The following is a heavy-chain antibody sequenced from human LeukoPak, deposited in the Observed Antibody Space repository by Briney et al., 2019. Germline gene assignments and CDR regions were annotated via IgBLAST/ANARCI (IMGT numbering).Heavy chain of an antibody. CDR1: GFIFSSYG. V-gene: IGHV3-33*01. Sequence: GGSLRLSCATSGFIFSSYGMHWVRQATGKGLEWVAIIWYDGSNKYYADSVKGRFTISRDNSKNTLYLQMNSLRVEDTAVYYCARDHQYYFDYWGQGTLVTVSS. CDR3: ARDHQYYFDY. D-gene: IGHD2-2*01. J-gene: IGHJ4*02. CDR2: IWYDGSNK.